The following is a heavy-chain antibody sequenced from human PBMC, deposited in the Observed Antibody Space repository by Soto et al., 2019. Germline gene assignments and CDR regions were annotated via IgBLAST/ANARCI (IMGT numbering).Heavy chain of an antibody. J-gene: IGHJ4*02. CDR1: GYTFTNYG. D-gene: IGHD5-18*01. CDR3: AAVPVAIKDTAMPVPSDY. V-gene: IGHV1-18*01. Sequence: ASVKVSCKASGYTFTNYGISWVRQAPGQGLEWMGWISAYNGNTNYAQKFQERVTITRDMSTSTAYMELSSLRSEDTAVYYCAAVPVAIKDTAMPVPSDYWGQGTLVTVSS. CDR2: ISAYNGNT.